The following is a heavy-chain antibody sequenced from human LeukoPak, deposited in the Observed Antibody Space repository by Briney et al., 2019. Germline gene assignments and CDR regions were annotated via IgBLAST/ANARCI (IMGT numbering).Heavy chain of an antibody. CDR1: GYTFTSYY. Sequence: GASVKVSCKASGYTFTSYYMHWVRQAPGQGLEWMGIINPSGGSTSYAQKFQGRVTMTRDTSTSTVYMELSSLRSEDTAVYYCARDGGDYYGSGSYYMRDYWGQGTLVTVSS. J-gene: IGHJ4*02. D-gene: IGHD3-10*01. CDR3: ARDGGDYYGSGSYYMRDY. V-gene: IGHV1-46*01. CDR2: INPSGGST.